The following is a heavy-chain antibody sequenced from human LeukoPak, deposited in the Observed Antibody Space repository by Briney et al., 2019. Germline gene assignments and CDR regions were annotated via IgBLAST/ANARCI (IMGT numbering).Heavy chain of an antibody. CDR1: GFTFSSYA. CDR2: ISGSGGST. Sequence: PGGSLRLSCAASGFTFSSYAMSWVRQAPGKGLEWVSAISGSGGSTYYADSVKGRFTISRDNSKNTLYLQMNSLRAEDTAVYYCAKVGGGFDYYDSSGYYVYFDYWGQGTLVTVSS. D-gene: IGHD3-22*01. V-gene: IGHV3-23*01. CDR3: AKVGGGFDYYDSSGYYVYFDY. J-gene: IGHJ4*02.